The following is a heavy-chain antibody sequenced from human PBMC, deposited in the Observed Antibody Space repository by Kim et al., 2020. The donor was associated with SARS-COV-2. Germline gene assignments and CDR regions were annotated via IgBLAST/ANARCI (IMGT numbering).Heavy chain of an antibody. CDR3: AKTSETGVPAPRSPSEYFQH. V-gene: IGHV3-23*01. J-gene: IGHJ1*01. D-gene: IGHD2-2*01. CDR1: GFTFSSYA. CDR2: ISGSGGST. Sequence: GGSLRLSCAASGFTFSSYAMSWVRQAPGKGLEWVSAISGSGGSTYYADSVKGRFTISRDNSKNTLYLQMNSLRAEDTAVYYCAKTSETGVPAPRSPSEYFQHWGQGTLVTVSS.